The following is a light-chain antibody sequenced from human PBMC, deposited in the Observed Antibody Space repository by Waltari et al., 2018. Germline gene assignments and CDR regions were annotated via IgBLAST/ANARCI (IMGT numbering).Light chain of an antibody. V-gene: IGLV4-69*01. CDR3: QTGGHGTWV. CDR2: VNSDGSH. CDR1: SGHSSNV. J-gene: IGLJ3*02. Sequence: QLVLTQSPSASASLGASVKLTCTLSSGHSSNVIAWLQQQPEKGPRYVMKVNSDGSHSKGDEIPCRCSGASSGAGRYLTISSVQPEDEADYYCQTGGHGTWVFGGGTKLTVL.